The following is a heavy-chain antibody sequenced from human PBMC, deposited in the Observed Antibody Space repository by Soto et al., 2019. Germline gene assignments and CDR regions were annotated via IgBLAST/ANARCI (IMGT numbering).Heavy chain of an antibody. J-gene: IGHJ4*02. Sequence: QVQLVESGGGVVQPGRSLRLSCAASGFTFSSYGVHWVRQAPGKGLEWVAVIWYDGSNKYYADSVKGRFTISRDNSKNTLYLQMNSLRAEDTAVYYCARDSSGLDYWGQGTLVTVSS. CDR3: ARDSSGLDY. CDR1: GFTFSSYG. V-gene: IGHV3-33*01. D-gene: IGHD6-19*01. CDR2: IWYDGSNK.